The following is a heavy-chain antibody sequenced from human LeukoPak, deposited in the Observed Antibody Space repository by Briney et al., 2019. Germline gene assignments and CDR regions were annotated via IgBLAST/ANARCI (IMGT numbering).Heavy chain of an antibody. D-gene: IGHD2-21*02. CDR2: ISRGSSTI. CDR1: GFTFSSYT. CDR3: ARECGGDCYTRFDP. J-gene: IGHJ5*02. V-gene: IGHV3-48*02. Sequence: PGGSLRLSCAASGFTFSSYTMNWVRQAPGKGLEWVSYISRGSSTIYYADSVKGRFTISRDNAKDSLYLQMNSLRDEDTAVYYCARECGGDCYTRFDPWGQGTLVTVSS.